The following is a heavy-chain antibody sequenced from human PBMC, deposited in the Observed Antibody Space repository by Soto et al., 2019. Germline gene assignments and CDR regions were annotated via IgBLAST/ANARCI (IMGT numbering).Heavy chain of an antibody. J-gene: IGHJ4*02. CDR1: GFTFSSYA. D-gene: IGHD5-18*01. V-gene: IGHV3-23*01. CDR3: AKKRRGYSYIFDY. Sequence: ELQLLESGGGLVQPGGSLRLSCAASGFTFSSYAMSWVRQAPGKGLEWVSAISGSGGSTYYADSVKGRFTISRDNSKNTLYLQMNSLRAEDTAVYYCAKKRRGYSYIFDYWGQGTLVTVSS. CDR2: ISGSGGST.